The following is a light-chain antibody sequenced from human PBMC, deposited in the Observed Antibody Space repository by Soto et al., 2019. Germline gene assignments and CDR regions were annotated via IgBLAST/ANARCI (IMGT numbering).Light chain of an antibody. CDR3: QQYNSYSPT. CDR1: QSISFW. CDR2: KAS. V-gene: IGKV1-5*03. J-gene: IGKJ1*01. Sequence: DIQMTQSPSSLSASVGDRVTITCRASQSISFWLAWYQQKAGKAPNLLIYKASRLESGVPSRLSGSGSETEFTLTISGLQPGDSATYYCQQYNSYSPTFGQGTKVDI.